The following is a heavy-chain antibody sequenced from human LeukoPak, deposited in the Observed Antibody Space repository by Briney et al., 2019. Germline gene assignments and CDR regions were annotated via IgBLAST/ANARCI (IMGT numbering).Heavy chain of an antibody. V-gene: IGHV3-74*01. Sequence: GGSLRLSCAAPGFTFSDYCMHWVRQAPGKGPAWVSRINPDGTSTSYADSVKGRFTISRDNAKNTLYLQMNSLRAEDTAVYYCAKVMSPTWRGGTYTLDVWGQGTTVTVSS. D-gene: IGHD1-26*01. J-gene: IGHJ6*02. CDR1: GFTFSDYC. CDR2: INPDGTST. CDR3: AKVMSPTWRGGTYTLDV.